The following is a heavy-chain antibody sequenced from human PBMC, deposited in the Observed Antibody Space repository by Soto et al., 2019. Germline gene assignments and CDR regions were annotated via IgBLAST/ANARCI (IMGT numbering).Heavy chain of an antibody. Sequence: QVQLVQSGAEVKKPGASVKVSCKASGYTFTSYGISWVRQAPGEWLEWMEWISAYNGNTNYAQKLQGRVTMTTDTSTSTAYMELRSLRSDDTAVYYCARETMVRGVIPGPVDYWGQGTLVTVSS. D-gene: IGHD3-10*01. CDR3: ARETMVRGVIPGPVDY. CDR2: ISAYNGNT. CDR1: GYTFTSYG. V-gene: IGHV1-18*01. J-gene: IGHJ4*02.